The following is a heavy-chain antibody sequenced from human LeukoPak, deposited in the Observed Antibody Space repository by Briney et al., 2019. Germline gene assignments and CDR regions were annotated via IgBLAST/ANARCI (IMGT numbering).Heavy chain of an antibody. Sequence: KPSETLSLTCAVSGGPFSGYFWSWIRQPPGKGLEWIGEIHNSGTTNYNPSLNSRVTISEDTSKKQIYLNLRSVTAADTAVYYYARYGIRVRSIAARPRPFAYWGQGTLVTVSS. J-gene: IGHJ4*02. CDR2: IHNSGTT. CDR1: GGPFSGYF. D-gene: IGHD6-6*01. V-gene: IGHV4-34*01. CDR3: ARYGIRVRSIAARPRPFAY.